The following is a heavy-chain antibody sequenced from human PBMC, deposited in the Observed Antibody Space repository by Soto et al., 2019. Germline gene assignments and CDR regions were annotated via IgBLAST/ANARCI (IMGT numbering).Heavy chain of an antibody. CDR3: TTGKSGRSGSSHFDY. CDR2: IKSKTDGGTT. V-gene: IGHV3-15*01. J-gene: IGHJ4*01. CDR1: GFTFSNAW. Sequence: GGSLRLSCAASGFTFSNAWMSWVRQAPGKGLEWVGRIKSKTDGGTTNYAAPVKGRFTISRDDSKNTLYLQMNSLKTEDTAVYYCTTGKSGRSGSSHFDYWGHGNLVTVSS. D-gene: IGHD3-10*01.